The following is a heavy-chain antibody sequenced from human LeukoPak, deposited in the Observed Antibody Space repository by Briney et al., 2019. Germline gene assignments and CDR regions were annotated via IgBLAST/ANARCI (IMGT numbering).Heavy chain of an antibody. J-gene: IGHJ4*02. CDR3: ARALWLFHY. Sequence: QAGGSLRLSCVGSGFTFRSHAMSWVRQAPEKGLEFVSSIYENGGTTYYADSVKGRFSISRDNSKNTLYLQMDSLRGEDTAVYYCARALWLFHYWGQGTLVTVSS. CDR2: IYENGGTT. V-gene: IGHV3-23*01. CDR1: GFTFRSHA. D-gene: IGHD2-21*01.